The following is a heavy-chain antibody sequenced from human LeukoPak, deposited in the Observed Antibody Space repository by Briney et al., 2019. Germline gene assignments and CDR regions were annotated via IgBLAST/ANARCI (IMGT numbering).Heavy chain of an antibody. Sequence: GGSLRLSCAASGFTFSSYWMSWVRQAPGKGLEWVANIKQDGSEKYYVDSVKGRFTISRDNAKNSLYLQMNSLRAEDTAVYYCASRGYSGYDPLSYWGQGTLVTVSS. CDR3: ASRGYSGYDPLSY. CDR2: IKQDGSEK. J-gene: IGHJ4*02. V-gene: IGHV3-7*01. D-gene: IGHD5-12*01. CDR1: GFTFSSYW.